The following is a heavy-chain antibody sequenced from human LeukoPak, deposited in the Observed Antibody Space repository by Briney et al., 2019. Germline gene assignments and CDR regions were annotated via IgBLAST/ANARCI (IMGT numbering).Heavy chain of an antibody. J-gene: IGHJ4*02. D-gene: IGHD5-18*01. V-gene: IGHV1-69*02. CDR2: IIPILGIA. CDR3: ARGEPVGYGPFDY. Sequence: SVKVSCKASGGTFSSYTIGWVRQAPGQGLEWMGRIIPILGIANYAQKFQGRVTITADKSTSTACMELSSLRSEDTAVYYCARGEPVGYGPFDYWGQGTLVTVSS. CDR1: GGTFSSYT.